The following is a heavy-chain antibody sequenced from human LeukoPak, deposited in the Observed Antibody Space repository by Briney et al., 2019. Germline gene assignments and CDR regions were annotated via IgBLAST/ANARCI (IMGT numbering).Heavy chain of an antibody. CDR1: GFTFIGYG. Sequence: PGGSLRLSCEASGFTFIGYGMHWIRQAPDKGLEWVAGISYDGSNQYYTDSVKGRFTISRDNSKNTLYLQMNSLRPEDTAVYYCAKPRGGDSWAFDFWGQGTMVTVSS. V-gene: IGHV3-30*18. J-gene: IGHJ3*01. D-gene: IGHD2-21*02. CDR2: ISYDGSNQ. CDR3: AKPRGGDSWAFDF.